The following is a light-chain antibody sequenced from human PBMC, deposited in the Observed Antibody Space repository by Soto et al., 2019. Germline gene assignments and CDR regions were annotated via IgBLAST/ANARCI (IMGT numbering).Light chain of an antibody. J-gene: IGLJ1*01. CDR1: YSNLGSNS. CDR2: TTN. V-gene: IGLV1-44*01. CDR3: APWDDSLNGYV. Sequence: QAVLTQPPSACGTPGQRVTISCSGSYSNLGSNSVNWYQLLPGTAPKLLIHTTNQRPSGVPDRFSGSKSGTSASLAISGLQSEDEADYYCAPWDDSLNGYVFGTGTKVTVL.